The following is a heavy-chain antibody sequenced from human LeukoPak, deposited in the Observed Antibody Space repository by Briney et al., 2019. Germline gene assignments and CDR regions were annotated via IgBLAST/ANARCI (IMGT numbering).Heavy chain of an antibody. D-gene: IGHD2-2*01. CDR1: GFTFSDYY. CDR3: AILGYCSSTSCYGTYGMDV. V-gene: IGHV3-33*08. J-gene: IGHJ6*02. Sequence: PGGSLRLSCAASGFTFSDYYMSWIRQAPGKGLEWVAVIWYDGSNKYYADSVKGRFTISRDNSKNTLYLQMNSLRAEDTAVYYCAILGYCSSTSCYGTYGMDVWGQGTTVTVSS. CDR2: IWYDGSNK.